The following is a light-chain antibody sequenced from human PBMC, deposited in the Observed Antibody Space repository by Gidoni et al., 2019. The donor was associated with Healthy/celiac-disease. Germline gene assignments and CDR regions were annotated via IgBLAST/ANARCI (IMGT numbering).Light chain of an antibody. CDR3: QQYGSSPFT. CDR2: GAS. J-gene: IGKJ3*01. Sequence: IVLTQSPGTLSLSPGERATLTCRARQSVSSSYLAWYQQKPGQAPKLLIYGASSRATGIPERFSGSGSGTDFTLTISRLEPEDFAVYYCQQYGSSPFTFGPGTKVDIK. CDR1: QSVSSSY. V-gene: IGKV3-20*01.